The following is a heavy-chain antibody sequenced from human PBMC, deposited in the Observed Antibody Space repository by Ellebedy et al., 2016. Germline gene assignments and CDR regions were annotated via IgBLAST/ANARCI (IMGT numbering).Heavy chain of an antibody. D-gene: IGHD3-10*01. CDR3: ARYYYGSGSLNWFDP. Sequence: SETLSPTCAVSGGSISSGGYSWSWIRQPPGKGLEWIGYIYHSGSTYYNPSLKSRVTISVDRSKNQFSLKLSSVTAADTAVYYCARYYYGSGSLNWFDPWGQGTLVTVSS. CDR1: GGSISSGGYS. J-gene: IGHJ5*02. V-gene: IGHV4-30-2*01. CDR2: IYHSGST.